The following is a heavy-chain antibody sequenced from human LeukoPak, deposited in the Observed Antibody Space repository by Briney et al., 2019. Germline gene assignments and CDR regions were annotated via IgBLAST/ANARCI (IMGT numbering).Heavy chain of an antibody. V-gene: IGHV3-73*01. J-gene: IGHJ5*02. D-gene: IGHD2-2*01. CDR1: GFTFSGSA. CDR2: IRSKANGYAT. CDR3: TRGVVPAATWFDP. Sequence: GGSLRLSCAASGFTFSGSAMHWVRQASGKGLEWVGRIRSKANGYATAYAASVKGRFTISRDDSKNTAYLQMNSLKTEDTAVYYCTRGVVPAATWFDPWGQGTLVTVSS.